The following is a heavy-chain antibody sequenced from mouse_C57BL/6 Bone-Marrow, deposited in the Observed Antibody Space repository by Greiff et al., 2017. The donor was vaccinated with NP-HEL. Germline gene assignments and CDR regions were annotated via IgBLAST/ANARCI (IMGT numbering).Heavy chain of an antibody. CDR2: IWSGGST. D-gene: IGHD2-5*01. V-gene: IGHV2-2*01. Sequence: QVQLKESGPGLVQPSQSLSITCTVSGFSFTSYGVHWVRQSPGKGLEWLGVIWSGGSTDYNAAFISRLSISKDNSKSQVFFKMNSLQADDTALYYCARRGSYYSNPAWFAYWGQGTLVTVSA. CDR3: ARRGSYYSNPAWFAY. CDR1: GFSFTSYG. J-gene: IGHJ3*01.